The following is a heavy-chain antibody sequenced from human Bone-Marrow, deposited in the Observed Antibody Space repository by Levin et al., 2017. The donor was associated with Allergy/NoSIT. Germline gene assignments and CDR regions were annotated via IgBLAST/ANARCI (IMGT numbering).Heavy chain of an antibody. V-gene: IGHV4-30-4*01. CDR2: IYYSGST. Sequence: SETLSLTCTVSGGSISSGDYYWSWIRQPPGKGLEWIGYIYYSGSTYYNPSLKSRVTISVDTSKNQFSLKLSSVTAADTAVYYCARDPARPSSTSRGNAFDIWGQGTMVTVSS. J-gene: IGHJ3*02. CDR3: ARDPARPSSTSRGNAFDI. CDR1: GGSISSGDYY. D-gene: IGHD2-2*01.